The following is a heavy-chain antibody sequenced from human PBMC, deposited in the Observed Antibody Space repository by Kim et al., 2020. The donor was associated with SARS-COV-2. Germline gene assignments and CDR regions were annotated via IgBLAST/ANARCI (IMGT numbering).Heavy chain of an antibody. J-gene: IGHJ4*02. CDR2: INRSGST. CDR3: ARGLLRFYGSGSYYRRYFDY. CDR1: GGSFSGYY. D-gene: IGHD3-10*01. Sequence: SETLSLTCAVYGGSFSGYYWSWIRQPPGKGLEWIGEINRSGSTNYNPSLKSRVTISVDTSKNQFSLKLSSVTAADTAVYYCARGLLRFYGSGSYYRRYFDYWGQGTLVTVSS. V-gene: IGHV4-34*01.